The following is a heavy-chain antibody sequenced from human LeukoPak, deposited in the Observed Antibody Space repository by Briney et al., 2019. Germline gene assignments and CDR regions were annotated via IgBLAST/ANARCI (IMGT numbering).Heavy chain of an antibody. J-gene: IGHJ4*02. V-gene: IGHV1-18*04. Sequence: APVKVSCKASGYTFTGYYMHWVRQAPGQGLEWMGWISAYNGNTNYAQKLQGRVTMTTDTSTSTAYMELRSLRSDDTAVYYCARYYDSSGYPLSPDYWGQGTLVTVSS. CDR2: ISAYNGNT. D-gene: IGHD3-22*01. CDR1: GYTFTGYY. CDR3: ARYYDSSGYPLSPDY.